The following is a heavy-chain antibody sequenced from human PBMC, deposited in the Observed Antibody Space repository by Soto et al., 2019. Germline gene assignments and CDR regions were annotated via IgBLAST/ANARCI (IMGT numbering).Heavy chain of an antibody. Sequence: QVQLQESGPGLVKPSGSVSVTCTVTSGSISSNNGSSWVRQSPGKGLGWIGEFYHGGSTNYNPSLMNRLTRSPDKSRNQLSLRLTSVSAADTAVYYCAGARGSITVRGPFDIWGQGTLVPVSS. CDR2: FYHGGST. D-gene: IGHD3-10*01. CDR1: SGSISSNNG. V-gene: IGHV4-4*02. J-gene: IGHJ3*02. CDR3: AGARGSITVRGPFDI.